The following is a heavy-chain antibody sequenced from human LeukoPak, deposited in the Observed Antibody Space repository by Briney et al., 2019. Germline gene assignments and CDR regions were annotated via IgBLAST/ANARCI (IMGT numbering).Heavy chain of an antibody. J-gene: IGHJ4*02. CDR1: GATFSSSA. Sequence: GASVKLSCTASGATFSSSAISWVRQAPGQGLEWLGGIIPIFGTANYAQKFPGRVTITADKSTSTAYMGLSSLRSEDTAVYYCATRVGYCSSTSCALFEYWGQGTLVTVSS. CDR3: ATRVGYCSSTSCALFEY. V-gene: IGHV1-69*06. CDR2: IIPIFGTA. D-gene: IGHD2-2*01.